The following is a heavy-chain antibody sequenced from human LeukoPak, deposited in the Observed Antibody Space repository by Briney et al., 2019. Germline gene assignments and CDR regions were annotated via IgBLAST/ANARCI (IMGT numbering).Heavy chain of an antibody. V-gene: IGHV3-30*18. D-gene: IGHD3-3*01. CDR1: GFTFSSFG. J-gene: IGHJ5*02. CDR2: ISYDGNKK. Sequence: GGSLRLSCAASGFTFSSFGMHWVRQAPGKGLEWVTFISYDGNKKYYADSVEGRFTISRDNSKNTLYLQMNSLRAEDTALYFCAKTQSISIFGVDTSWFDPWGQGTLVTVSS. CDR3: AKTQSISIFGVDTSWFDP.